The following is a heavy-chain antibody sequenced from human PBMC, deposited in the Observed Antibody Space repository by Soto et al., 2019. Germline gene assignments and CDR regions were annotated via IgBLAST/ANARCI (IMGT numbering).Heavy chain of an antibody. D-gene: IGHD2-2*01. J-gene: IGHJ4*02. CDR1: GYSFTNYW. V-gene: IGHV5-51*01. CDR3: ARPMDVHRKVYYAI. Sequence: GESLKISCKGSGYSFTNYWIAWVRQMPGNGLEWMGVINPGDSDARYSPSFQGQVTISVDKSINTAHLQWSSLKASDTAMYFCARPMDVHRKVYYAIWGQGTPVTVSS. CDR2: INPGDSDA.